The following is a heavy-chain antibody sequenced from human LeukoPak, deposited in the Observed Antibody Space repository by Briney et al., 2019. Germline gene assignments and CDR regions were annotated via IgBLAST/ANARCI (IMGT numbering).Heavy chain of an antibody. V-gene: IGHV3-13*04. Sequence: TGGSLRLSCAASGFTFSSYDMHWVRQATGKGLEWVSAIGTAGDTYYPDSVKGRFTISRENAKNSLYLQMNSLRAGDTAVYYCASGSRDAFDIWGQGTMVTVSS. D-gene: IGHD6-13*01. J-gene: IGHJ3*02. CDR1: GFTFSSYD. CDR3: ASGSRDAFDI. CDR2: IGTAGDT.